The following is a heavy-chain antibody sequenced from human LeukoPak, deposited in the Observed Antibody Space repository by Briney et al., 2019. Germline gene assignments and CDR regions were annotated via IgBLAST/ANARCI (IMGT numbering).Heavy chain of an antibody. V-gene: IGHV4-39*01. CDR1: GGSISSGDYY. D-gene: IGHD2-2*01. CDR3: ARSCSSTSCPVDF. J-gene: IGHJ4*02. Sequence: SETLSLTCTVSGGSISSGDYYWRWIRQPPGKGLEWLGRIFYSGTTYYNPSLNRRVTISVDTSKNQSSLKLMSVTAADTAVYYCARSCSSTSCPVDFWGQGTLVTVS. CDR2: IFYSGTT.